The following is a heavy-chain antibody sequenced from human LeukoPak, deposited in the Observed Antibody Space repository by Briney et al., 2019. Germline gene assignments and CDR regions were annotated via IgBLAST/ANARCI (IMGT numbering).Heavy chain of an antibody. CDR1: GGSIGSSSYY. CDR2: IYYSGST. Sequence: PSETLSLTCTVSGGSIGSSSYYWGWIRQPPGKGLEWIGSIYYSGSTYYNPSLKSRVTISVDTSKNQFSLKLSSVTAADTAVCYCASLHRDIVLVVYDHWGQGTLVTVSS. D-gene: IGHD2-8*02. J-gene: IGHJ4*02. V-gene: IGHV4-39*01. CDR3: ASLHRDIVLVVYDH.